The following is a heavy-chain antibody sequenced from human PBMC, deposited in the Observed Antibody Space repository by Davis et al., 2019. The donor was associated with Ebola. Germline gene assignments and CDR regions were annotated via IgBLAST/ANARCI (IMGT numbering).Heavy chain of an antibody. CDR3: TRHVPGDFWFFDR. J-gene: IGHJ2*01. D-gene: IGHD4-17*01. CDR1: GFIVSDTY. V-gene: IGHV3-53*01. CDR2: LYTDGRT. Sequence: GESLKISCVVSGFIVSDTYMSWVRQAPGKGLEWVSVLYTDGRTYHSDSVKGRFTISRDNAKNTVSLQMNDLRVEDTAVYFCTRHVPGDFWFFDRWGRGTMGTVSS.